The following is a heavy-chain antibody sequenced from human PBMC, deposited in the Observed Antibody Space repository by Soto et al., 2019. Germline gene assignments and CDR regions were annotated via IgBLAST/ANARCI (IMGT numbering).Heavy chain of an antibody. Sequence: SVKVSCKASGGTFSSYAISWVRQAPGQGLEWMGGIIPIFGTANYAQKFQGRVTITADESTSTAYMELSSLRSEDTAVYYCAREDRDGYNYQPVGAFDVWGQGTMVTVSS. J-gene: IGHJ3*01. CDR3: AREDRDGYNYQPVGAFDV. CDR2: IIPIFGTA. D-gene: IGHD5-12*01. V-gene: IGHV1-69*13. CDR1: GGTFSSYA.